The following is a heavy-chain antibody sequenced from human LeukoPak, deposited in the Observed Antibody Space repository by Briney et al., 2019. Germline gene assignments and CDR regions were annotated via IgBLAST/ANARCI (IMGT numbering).Heavy chain of an antibody. Sequence: GGSLRLSLAASGFTFSDHYKDWVRQAPGKGLGWVGRSRNKANSHTTEYAASVKGRFTISRDDSKNSLFLQMNSLKTEDTAVYYCARGEVGYCSRTTCYGFDYWGQGTLVTVSS. J-gene: IGHJ4*02. CDR2: SRNKANSHTT. V-gene: IGHV3-72*01. D-gene: IGHD2-2*01. CDR3: ARGEVGYCSRTTCYGFDY. CDR1: GFTFSDHY.